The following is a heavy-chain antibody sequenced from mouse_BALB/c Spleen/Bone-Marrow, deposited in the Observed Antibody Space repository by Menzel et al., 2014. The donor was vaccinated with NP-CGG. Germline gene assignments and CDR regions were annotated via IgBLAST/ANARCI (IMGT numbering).Heavy chain of an antibody. Sequence: VKLQESGAELVRPGSSVKISCKASGYAFSSYWMNWVKQRPGRGLEWIGQIYPGDGDTNYNGNFKDKATLTVDRSSSTAFMQLSSLTSEDSAVYFCARWYRDPHFAMDYWGPGTSVTVSS. D-gene: IGHD2-14*01. CDR3: ARWYRDPHFAMDY. J-gene: IGHJ4*01. CDR1: GYAFSSYW. V-gene: IGHV1-80*01. CDR2: IYPGDGDT.